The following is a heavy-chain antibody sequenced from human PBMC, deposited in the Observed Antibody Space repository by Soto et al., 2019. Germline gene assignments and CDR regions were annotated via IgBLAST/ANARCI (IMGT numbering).Heavy chain of an antibody. J-gene: IGHJ4*01. CDR2: ISAYNGNT. D-gene: IGHD5-12*01. V-gene: IGHV1-18*01. CDR1: GYTFTSYG. CDR3: ARGDIVATMLANHYDY. Sequence: QVQLVQSGAEVKKPGASVKVSCKASGYTFTSYGISWVRQAPGQGLEWMGWISAYNGNTHYAQKLQGRVTMTTDTSTSTAYMELSSLRSDATAVYCCARGDIVATMLANHYDYWGHGTLVAVGS.